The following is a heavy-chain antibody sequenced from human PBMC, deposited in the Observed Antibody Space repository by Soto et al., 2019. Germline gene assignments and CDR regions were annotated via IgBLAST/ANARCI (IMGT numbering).Heavy chain of an antibody. CDR2: INHSGST. V-gene: IGHV4-34*01. CDR3: ARKSGSYFPYYYGMDV. CDR1: GGSFSGYY. D-gene: IGHD1-26*01. Sequence: SEPLSLTCAVYGGSFSGYYWSWIRQPPGKGLEWIGEINHSGSTNYNPSLKSRVTISVDTSKNQFSLKLSSVTAADTAVYYCARKSGSYFPYYYGMDVWGQGTTVT. J-gene: IGHJ6*02.